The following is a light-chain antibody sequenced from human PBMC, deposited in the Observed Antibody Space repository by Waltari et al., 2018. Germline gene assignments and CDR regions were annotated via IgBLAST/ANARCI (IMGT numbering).Light chain of an antibody. V-gene: IGKV4-1*01. Sequence: DIVMTQSPDSLAVSLGERATINCKSSQRVLYSPNNKNYLAWYQQKPGQPPKLLIYCASTRESGVPDRFSGSGSVTDFTLTISSLQAEDVAVYYCQQYYSTPLTFGPGTKVDIK. CDR2: CAS. J-gene: IGKJ3*01. CDR3: QQYYSTPLT. CDR1: QRVLYSPNNKNY.